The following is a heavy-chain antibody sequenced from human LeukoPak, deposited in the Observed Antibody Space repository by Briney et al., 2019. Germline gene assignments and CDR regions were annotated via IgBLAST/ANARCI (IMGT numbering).Heavy chain of an antibody. CDR2: ISSSSSYI. CDR3: ARVQSKSRDYDFWSGYYGA. Sequence: GGSLRLSCAASGFTFSSHSMNWVRQAPGKGLEWVSSISSSSSYIYYADSVKGRFTISRDNAKNSLYLQMNSLRAEDTAVYYCARVQSKSRDYDFWSGYYGAWGQGTLVTVSS. J-gene: IGHJ5*02. V-gene: IGHV3-21*01. D-gene: IGHD3-3*01. CDR1: GFTFSSHS.